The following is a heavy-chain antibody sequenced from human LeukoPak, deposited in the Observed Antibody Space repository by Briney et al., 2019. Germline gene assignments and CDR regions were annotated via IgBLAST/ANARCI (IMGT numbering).Heavy chain of an antibody. CDR1: GYTFTGYY. Sequence: ASVKVSCKASGYTFTGYYMHWVRQAPGQGLEWMGWINPNSGGTNYAQKFQGRVTMTRDTSTSTAYMELSRLRSDDTAVYYCARRGCSSTSCYKYYYGMDVWGQGTTVTVSS. J-gene: IGHJ6*02. CDR3: ARRGCSSTSCYKYYYGMDV. CDR2: INPNSGGT. D-gene: IGHD2-2*01. V-gene: IGHV1-2*02.